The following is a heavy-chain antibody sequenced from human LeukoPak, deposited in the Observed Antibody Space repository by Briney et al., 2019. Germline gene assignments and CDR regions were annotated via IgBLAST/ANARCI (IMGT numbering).Heavy chain of an antibody. D-gene: IGHD5-18*01. Sequence: PSETLSLTCKVSGYFISSGHYWGWIRQAPGKGLEWIGSGYHSGSTYYNPSLKSRVTISFDTSKNHFSLDLSSVTAADTAVYYCARAPTAMGAFDIWGEGTMVTVSS. CDR2: GYHSGST. J-gene: IGHJ3*02. CDR1: GYFISSGHY. CDR3: ARAPTAMGAFDI. V-gene: IGHV4-38-2*02.